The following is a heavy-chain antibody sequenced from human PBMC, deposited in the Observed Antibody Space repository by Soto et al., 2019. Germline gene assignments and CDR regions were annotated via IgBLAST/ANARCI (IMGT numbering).Heavy chain of an antibody. CDR3: ATEDLSAAVFGFDI. V-gene: IGHV3-33*01. CDR2: IWHDGSKK. CDR1: GFTISNYG. D-gene: IGHD3-16*01. Sequence: QVQLVESGGGVVQPGRSLRLSCAASGFTISNYGMHWVRQAPGKGLEWVALIWHDGSKKDYADSVKGRVTISRDNSQNTLYLQMNSLRAEDTAVYYCATEDLSAAVFGFDIWGQGTMVTVSS. J-gene: IGHJ3*02.